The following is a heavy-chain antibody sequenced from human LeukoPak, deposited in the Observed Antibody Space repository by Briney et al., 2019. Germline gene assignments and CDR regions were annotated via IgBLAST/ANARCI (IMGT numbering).Heavy chain of an antibody. CDR1: GFTFSSYW. CDR3: STSFSSTEAFDI. V-gene: IGHV3-74*01. CDR2: INSDGSST. Sequence: PGGSLRLSCAASGFTFSSYWMHWVRQAPGKGLGWVSRINSDGSSTTYADSVKGRFTISRDNAKNTLYLQMNSLRAEDTAVYYCSTSFSSTEAFDIWGQGTMVTVSS. J-gene: IGHJ3*02.